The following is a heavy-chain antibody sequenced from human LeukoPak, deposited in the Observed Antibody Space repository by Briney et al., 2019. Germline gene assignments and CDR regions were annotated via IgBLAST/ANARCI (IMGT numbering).Heavy chain of an antibody. Sequence: SETLSLTCTVSGGSISNYYWSWIRQPPGKGLEWIGYIYYSGSTSYNPSLRSRVTISVDTSKNQFSLKLSSVTAADTAVYYCARALGGIVVVTAIDYWGQGTLVTVSS. V-gene: IGHV4-59*12. CDR1: GGSISNYY. CDR2: IYYSGST. CDR3: ARALGGIVVVTAIDY. D-gene: IGHD2-21*02. J-gene: IGHJ4*02.